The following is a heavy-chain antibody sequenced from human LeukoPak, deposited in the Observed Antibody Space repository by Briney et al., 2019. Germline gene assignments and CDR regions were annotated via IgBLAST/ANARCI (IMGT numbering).Heavy chain of an antibody. J-gene: IGHJ4*02. Sequence: ASVKVSCKASGYTFTSYGISWVRQAPGQGLEWMGWISAYNGNTNYAQKFQGRVTITADKSTSTAYMELSSLRSEDTAVYYCAKVGSGNWNALTFDYWGQGTLVTVSS. CDR3: AKVGSGNWNALTFDY. V-gene: IGHV1-18*01. D-gene: IGHD1-1*01. CDR2: ISAYNGNT. CDR1: GYTFTSYG.